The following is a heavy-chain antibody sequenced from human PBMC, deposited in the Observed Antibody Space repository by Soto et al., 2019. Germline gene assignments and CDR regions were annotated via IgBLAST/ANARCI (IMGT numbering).Heavy chain of an antibody. Sequence: SETLSLTCTVSGGSISSYYWSWIRQPPGKGLEWIGYIYYSGSTNYNPSLKSRVTISVDTSKNQFSLKLSSVTAADAGVYYCARVSAAGDLDYWGQGTLVTVSS. CDR3: ARVSAAGDLDY. CDR2: IYYSGST. CDR1: GGSISSYY. J-gene: IGHJ4*02. V-gene: IGHV4-59*01. D-gene: IGHD6-13*01.